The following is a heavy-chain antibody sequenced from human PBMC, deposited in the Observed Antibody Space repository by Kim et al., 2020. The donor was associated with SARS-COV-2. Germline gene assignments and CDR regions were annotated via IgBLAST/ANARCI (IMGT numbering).Heavy chain of an antibody. Sequence: SRVTISVDTSKNQFSLKLSSVTAADTAVYYCARGVSSSSPGLYYYYGMDVWGQGTTVTVSS. V-gene: IGHV4-34*01. D-gene: IGHD6-6*01. J-gene: IGHJ6*02. CDR3: ARGVSSSSPGLYYYYGMDV.